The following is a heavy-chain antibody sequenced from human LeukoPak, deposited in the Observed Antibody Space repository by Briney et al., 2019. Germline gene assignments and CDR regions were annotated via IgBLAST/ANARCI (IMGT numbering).Heavy chain of an antibody. J-gene: IGHJ6*03. CDR2: IYYSGST. D-gene: IGHD6-6*01. CDR1: GGSISSYY. CDR3: ARGLDDARSYYYYMDV. V-gene: IGHV4-59*01. Sequence: PSETLSLTCTVSGGSISSYYWSWIRQPPGKGLEWIGYIYYSGSTNYNPSLKSRVTISVDTSKNQFSLKLSSVTAADTAVYYCARGLDDARSYYYYMDVWGKGTTVTASS.